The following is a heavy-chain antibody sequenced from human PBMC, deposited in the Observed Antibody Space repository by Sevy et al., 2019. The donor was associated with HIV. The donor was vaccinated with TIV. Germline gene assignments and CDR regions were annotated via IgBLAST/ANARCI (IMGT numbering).Heavy chain of an antibody. CDR2: IYYNGHI. D-gene: IGHD1-26*01. J-gene: IGHJ4*02. CDR3: AGENAWGRGYS. CDR1: GGSITSLY. V-gene: IGHV4-59*08. Sequence: SETLSLTCTVSGGSITSLYWNWIRQPPGKGLQWIANIYYNGHINYNPSLKSRVTLSLGTSKNQFSLRLSSVTAADTAMYYCAGENAWGRGYSWGQGTLVNVSS.